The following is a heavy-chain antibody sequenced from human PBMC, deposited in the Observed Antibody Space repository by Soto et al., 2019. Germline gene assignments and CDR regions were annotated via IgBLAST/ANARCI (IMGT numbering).Heavy chain of an antibody. V-gene: IGHV3-11*01. Sequence: GGSLRLSCAATGFIFSDYYMSWIRQAPGKGLEWLAYISRDGNAIFYADSVIGRFTVSRDNAKNSLFLQMDDLRAEDTAMFFCARGAEMSSLTKWFDPWGQGTLVTVSS. D-gene: IGHD1-1*01. CDR3: ARGAEMSSLTKWFDP. J-gene: IGHJ5*02. CDR2: ISRDGNAI. CDR1: GFIFSDYY.